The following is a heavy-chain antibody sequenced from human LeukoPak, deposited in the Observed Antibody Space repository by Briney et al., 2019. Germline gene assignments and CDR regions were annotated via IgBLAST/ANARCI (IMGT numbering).Heavy chain of an antibody. D-gene: IGHD3-10*01. J-gene: IGHJ6*02. CDR2: INHSGST. Sequence: SETLSLTCAVYGGSFSGYYWSWIRQPPGKGLEWIGEINHSGSTNYNPSLKSRVTISVDTSKNQFSLKLSSVTAADTAVYYCARLPNRSSGPYYYYGMDVWGQGTTVTVSS. V-gene: IGHV4-34*01. CDR1: GGSFSGYY. CDR3: ARLPNRSSGPYYYYGMDV.